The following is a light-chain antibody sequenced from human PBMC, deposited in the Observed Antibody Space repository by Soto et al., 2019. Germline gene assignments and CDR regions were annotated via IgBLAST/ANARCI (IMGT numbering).Light chain of an antibody. V-gene: IGKV3D-15*03. CDR2: GAS. Sequence: GERVDLGGRASQSVSSYLAWYQQKPGQAPRLLIYGASNRATGIPDRFSGRGSGNEFSLPFRHPECADLPVYYGQCSAGGGMFRVGTKVDIK. CDR1: QSVSSY. J-gene: IGKJ4*02. CDR3: QCSAGGGM.